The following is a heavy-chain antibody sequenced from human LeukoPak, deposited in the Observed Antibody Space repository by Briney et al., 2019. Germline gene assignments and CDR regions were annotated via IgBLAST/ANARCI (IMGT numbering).Heavy chain of an antibody. J-gene: IGHJ4*02. CDR1: GFTFNNYA. V-gene: IGHV3-23*01. Sequence: QTGGSLRLSCAASGFTFNNYAMSWVRQAPGKGLEWVAAVSGRDDSTYYADSVKGRFTISRDTSKNTLYLQMNSLRAEDTAVYYCAKWGDYDILTGYYDSDYWDQGTLVTVSS. CDR2: VSGRDDST. D-gene: IGHD3-9*01. CDR3: AKWGDYDILTGYYDSDY.